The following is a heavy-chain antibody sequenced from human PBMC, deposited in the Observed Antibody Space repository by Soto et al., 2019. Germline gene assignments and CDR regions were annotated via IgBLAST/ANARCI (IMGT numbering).Heavy chain of an antibody. CDR2: FDPEDGET. CDR1: GYTLTELS. D-gene: IGHD3-16*01. J-gene: IGHJ1*01. V-gene: IGHV1-24*01. CDR3: ATLGLEYAEYCHH. Sequence: ASVKVSCKVSGYTLTELSMHWVRQAPGKGLEWMGGFDPEDGETIYAQTFQCRVTMTEDTSTDTAYMELSSLRSEDTAVYYCATLGLEYAEYCHHWCQGILVTVSS.